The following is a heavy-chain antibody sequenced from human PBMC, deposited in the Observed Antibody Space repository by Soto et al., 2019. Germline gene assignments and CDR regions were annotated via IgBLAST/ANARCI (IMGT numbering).Heavy chain of an antibody. V-gene: IGHV1-18*04. Sequence: QVQLVQSGAEMKRPGASVRVSCKASGYTFTAYGITWVRQAPGQGLEYMGWISTHNGKTNSAQKLQGRVILTTDKSTSTAYMELRALTSDDTAVYYCARGVAVAADYYFDHWGQGTLVTVSS. CDR3: ARGVAVAADYYFDH. CDR2: ISTHNGKT. D-gene: IGHD6-19*01. CDR1: GYTFTAYG. J-gene: IGHJ4*02.